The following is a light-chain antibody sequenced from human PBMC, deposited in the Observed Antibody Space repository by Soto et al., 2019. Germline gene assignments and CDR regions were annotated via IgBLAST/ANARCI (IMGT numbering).Light chain of an antibody. CDR3: IAWDDSLKGPV. CDR1: SSNIGRNA. J-gene: IGLJ3*02. CDR2: SHD. V-gene: IGLV1-44*01. Sequence: QPVLTQPPSASGTPGQRVTISCSGSSSNIGRNAVNWYQQVPGTAPKLLIYSHDQRPSGVPDRFSGSKSGTSASLAISGLQSEDEANYYCIAWDDSLKGPVFGGGTKVTVL.